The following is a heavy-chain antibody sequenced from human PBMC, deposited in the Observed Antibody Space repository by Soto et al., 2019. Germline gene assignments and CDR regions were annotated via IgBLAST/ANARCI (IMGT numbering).Heavy chain of an antibody. CDR3: ARLTPGWFDP. V-gene: IGHV4-31*03. D-gene: IGHD3-10*01. CDR1: GGSISSGGYY. CDR2: IYYSGST. Sequence: QVQLQESGPGLVKPSQTLSLTCTVSGGSISSGGYYWSWIRQHPGKGLEWMGYIYYSGSTYSNPSLQHRVTISVDTCKNQFSLKLSSVTAADTAVYYCARLTPGWFDPWGQGTLVTVSS. J-gene: IGHJ5*02.